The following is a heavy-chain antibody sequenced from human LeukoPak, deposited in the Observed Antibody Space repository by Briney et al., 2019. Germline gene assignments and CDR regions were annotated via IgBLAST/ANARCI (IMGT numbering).Heavy chain of an antibody. CDR1: GFTFSSYS. CDR3: ARSIAAAGEYFQH. V-gene: IGHV3-48*04. Sequence: PGGSLRLSCAASGFTFSSYSMNWVRQAPGKGLEWVSYISSSSSTIYYADSVKGRFTISRDNAKNSLYLQMNSLRAEDTAVYYCARSIAAAGEYFQHWGQGTLVTVSS. CDR2: ISSSSSTI. D-gene: IGHD6-13*01. J-gene: IGHJ1*01.